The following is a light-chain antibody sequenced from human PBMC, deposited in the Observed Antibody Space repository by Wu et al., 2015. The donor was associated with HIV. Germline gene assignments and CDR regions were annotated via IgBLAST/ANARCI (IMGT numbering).Light chain of an antibody. CDR1: QSISSN. CDR2: GAS. CDR3: QQYNNWVT. V-gene: IGKV3-15*01. J-gene: IGKJ3*01. Sequence: EIVMTQSPATLSVSPGERATLSCRASQSISSNLAWYQQKPGQAPRLLIYGASTRATGISARFSGSGSGTEFTLTISSMQSEDFAVYYCQQYNNWVTFGPGTKVDIK.